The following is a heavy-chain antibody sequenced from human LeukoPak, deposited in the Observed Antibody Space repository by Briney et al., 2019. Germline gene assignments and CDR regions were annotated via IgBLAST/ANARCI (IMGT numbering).Heavy chain of an antibody. CDR3: ATDATPGWLLSPY. CDR2: ISDSGTGT. CDR1: GLTFSGYA. V-gene: IGHV3-23*01. Sequence: GGSLRLSCAASGLTFSGYAMSWVRQAPGKGLEWVSAISDSGTGTYYADSVMGRFTISRDNSKNTLYLQMNSLRAEDTAVYYCATDATPGWLLSPYWGQGTLVTVSS. D-gene: IGHD5-24*01. J-gene: IGHJ4*02.